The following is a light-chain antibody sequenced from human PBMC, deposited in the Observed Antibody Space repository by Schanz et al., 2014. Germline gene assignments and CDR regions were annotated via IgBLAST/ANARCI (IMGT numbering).Light chain of an antibody. CDR3: CSYAGSYTFYV. J-gene: IGLJ1*01. V-gene: IGLV2-11*01. CDR1: SSDVGGYNY. CDR2: DVN. Sequence: QSALTQPRSVSGSPGQSVAISCTGTSSDVGGYNYVSWYQHHPGKAPKLMIFDVNKRPSGVPDRFSGSKSGNTASLTISGLQAEDEADYYCCSYAGSYTFYVFGTGTQLTVL.